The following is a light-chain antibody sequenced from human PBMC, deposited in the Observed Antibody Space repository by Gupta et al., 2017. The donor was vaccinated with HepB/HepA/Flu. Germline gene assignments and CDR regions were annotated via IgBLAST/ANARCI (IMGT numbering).Light chain of an antibody. CDR3: QQYYNWPIT. CDR1: QSVSSD. V-gene: IGKV3-15*01. CDR2: GAS. Sequence: EIVMTQSPGTLSVSRGERATLSCMASQSVSSDLAWYQQKPGQTPRLLIYGASTRATGIPARFSGSGSGTEFTLTISSRQSEDLAIYYCQQYYNWPITFGGGTRLEMK. J-gene: IGKJ4*01.